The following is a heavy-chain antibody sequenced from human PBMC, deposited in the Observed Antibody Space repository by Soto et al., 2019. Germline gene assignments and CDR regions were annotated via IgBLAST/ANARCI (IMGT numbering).Heavy chain of an antibody. CDR1: GGSFSGYY. V-gene: IGHV4-34*01. J-gene: IGHJ4*02. D-gene: IGHD4-17*01. Sequence: PSETLSLTCAIYGGSFSGYYWSWLRQPPGKGLEWIGEINHSGSTNYNPSLKSRVTISADTSKNQFSLNLNSVTAADTAVYYCVRYYGARVYFDYWGQGSLVTVSS. CDR2: INHSGST. CDR3: VRYYGARVYFDY.